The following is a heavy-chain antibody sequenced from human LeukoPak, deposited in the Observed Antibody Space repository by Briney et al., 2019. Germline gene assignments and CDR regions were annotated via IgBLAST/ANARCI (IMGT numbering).Heavy chain of an antibody. Sequence: PSETLSLTCSVSGGSISSYYWSWVRQPAGKGLEWIGRIYSSGSTNYNPSLNRRVTMSVDTSNNQFSLRLTSVTAADTAVYYCARGTTAAAGIFDCWGQGTLVTVSS. CDR3: ARGTTAAAGIFDC. CDR1: GGSISSYY. J-gene: IGHJ4*02. V-gene: IGHV4-4*07. D-gene: IGHD6-13*01. CDR2: IYSSGST.